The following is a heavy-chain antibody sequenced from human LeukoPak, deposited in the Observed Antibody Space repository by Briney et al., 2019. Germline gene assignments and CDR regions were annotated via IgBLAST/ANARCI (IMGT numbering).Heavy chain of an antibody. CDR1: AITFSSYT. Sequence: ASLRLSCAVSAITFSSYTMHWVRQAPGNGLEYVSAIIINGGSTHYADSVKGRFTISRDNSKNTLFLQMGSLRAEDMAVYYCARVTMGATIANYYYYYMDVWGTGTTVTVSS. CDR2: IIINGGST. V-gene: IGHV3-64*02. D-gene: IGHD3-3*01. CDR3: ARVTMGATIANYYYYYMDV. J-gene: IGHJ6*03.